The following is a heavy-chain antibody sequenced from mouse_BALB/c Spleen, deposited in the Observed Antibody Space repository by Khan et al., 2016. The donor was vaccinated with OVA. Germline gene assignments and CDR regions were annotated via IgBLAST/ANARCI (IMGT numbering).Heavy chain of an antibody. CDR3: ARRGDGYYGAMDY. D-gene: IGHD2-3*01. Sequence: EVQLQESGPGLVKPSQSLSLTCTVTGYSITSDYAWNWIRQFPGNKLEWMGYISYSGSTSYNPSLKSRISITRDTSKNQFFLQLNSVTTEDTATYYCARRGDGYYGAMDYGGQGTSVTGS. V-gene: IGHV3-2*02. CDR1: GYSITSDYA. J-gene: IGHJ4*01. CDR2: ISYSGST.